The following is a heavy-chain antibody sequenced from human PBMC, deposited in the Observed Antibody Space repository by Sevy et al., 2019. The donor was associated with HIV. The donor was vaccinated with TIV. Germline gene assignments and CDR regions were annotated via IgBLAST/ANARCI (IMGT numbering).Heavy chain of an antibody. CDR3: AKDGPGVAVAGTPNY. Sequence: GGSLRLSCAASGFTFSSYAMSWVRQAPGKGREGVAAISGSGGSTYYADSVKGRFTISRDNSKNTLYLQMNSLRAEDTAVYYCAKDGPGVAVAGTPNYWGQGTLVTVSS. CDR1: GFTFSSYA. CDR2: ISGSGGST. J-gene: IGHJ4*02. D-gene: IGHD6-19*01. V-gene: IGHV3-23*01.